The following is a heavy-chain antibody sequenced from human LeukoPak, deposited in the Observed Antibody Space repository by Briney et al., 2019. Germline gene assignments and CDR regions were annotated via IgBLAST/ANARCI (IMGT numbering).Heavy chain of an antibody. J-gene: IGHJ4*02. D-gene: IGHD2-15*01. Sequence: SETLSLTCTVSGGSISNYYWSWIRQPPGKGLEWIGYIYYSGSTNYNPSLKSRVTISVDTSKNQFSLKLSSVTAADTAVYYCARHCSGGSCYLHWGQGTLVTVSS. CDR3: ARHCSGGSCYLH. CDR1: GGSISNYY. CDR2: IYYSGST. V-gene: IGHV4-59*08.